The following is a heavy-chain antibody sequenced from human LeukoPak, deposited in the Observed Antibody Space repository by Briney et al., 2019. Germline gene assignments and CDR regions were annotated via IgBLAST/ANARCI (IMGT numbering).Heavy chain of an antibody. Sequence: GGSLTLSCAASGFTFSSYSMNWVRQAPGKGLEWVSSISSSSSYIYYADSVKGRFTISRDNAKNSLYLQMNSLRAEDTAVHYCARLAAAGYFDYWGQGTLVTVSS. CDR3: ARLAAAGYFDY. V-gene: IGHV3-21*01. J-gene: IGHJ4*02. CDR2: ISSSSSYI. CDR1: GFTFSSYS. D-gene: IGHD6-13*01.